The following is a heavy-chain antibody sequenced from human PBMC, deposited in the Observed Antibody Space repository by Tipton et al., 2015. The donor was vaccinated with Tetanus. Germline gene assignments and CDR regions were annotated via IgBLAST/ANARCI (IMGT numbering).Heavy chain of an antibody. CDR1: GGSFNGYY. CDR2: IHQTGTT. J-gene: IGHJ1*01. Sequence: TLSPTCVVYGGSFNGYYWNWIRQSPGKGLEWIGEIHQTGTTNYNPSLKSRVSISLDMAKNQFSLRLTSVTAADTAMYYCARGPLRFFDHWGQGTLVTVSS. V-gene: IGHV4-34*01. CDR3: ARGPLRFFDH.